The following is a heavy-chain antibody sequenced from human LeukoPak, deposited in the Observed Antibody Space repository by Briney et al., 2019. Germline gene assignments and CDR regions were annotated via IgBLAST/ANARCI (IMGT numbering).Heavy chain of an antibody. CDR3: ARGDSWNSYYYYYMDV. V-gene: IGHV3-48*04. CDR1: GFTFSSYS. Sequence: GSLRLSCAASGFTFSSYSMNWVRQAPGKGLEWVSYISSSSTIYYADSVKGRFTISRDNAKNSLFLQMNSLRAEDTAVYYCARGDSWNSYYYYYMDVWGKGTSVTVSS. J-gene: IGHJ6*03. CDR2: ISSSSTI. D-gene: IGHD1-7*01.